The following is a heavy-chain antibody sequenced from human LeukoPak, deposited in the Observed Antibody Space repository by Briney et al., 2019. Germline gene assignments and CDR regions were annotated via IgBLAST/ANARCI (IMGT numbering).Heavy chain of an antibody. J-gene: IGHJ5*02. Sequence: SGPTLVNPTQTLTLTCTFSGFSLSTSGVGVGWIRQPPGKALEWLALIYWNDDKRYSPSLKSRLTITKDTSKNQVVLTMTNMDPVDTATYYWAHSPIGYCSSTSCPVGCFYPWGQGTLVTVSS. D-gene: IGHD2-2*01. V-gene: IGHV2-5*01. CDR1: GFSLSTSGVG. CDR3: AHSPIGYCSSTSCPVGCFYP. CDR2: IYWNDDK.